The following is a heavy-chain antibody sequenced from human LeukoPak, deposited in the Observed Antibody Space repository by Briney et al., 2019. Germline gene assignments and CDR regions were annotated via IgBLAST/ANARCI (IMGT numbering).Heavy chain of an antibody. CDR3: ARVRRPAYGMDV. CDR1: GFTFSSYD. Sequence: GGPLRLSCAASGFTFSSYDMHWVRQATGKGLEGVSAIGTAGDTYYPGSVKGRFTISRENAKNSLYLQMNSLRAGDTAVYYCARVRRPAYGMDVWGQGTTVTVSS. D-gene: IGHD3-10*01. CDR2: IGTAGDT. J-gene: IGHJ6*02. V-gene: IGHV3-13*01.